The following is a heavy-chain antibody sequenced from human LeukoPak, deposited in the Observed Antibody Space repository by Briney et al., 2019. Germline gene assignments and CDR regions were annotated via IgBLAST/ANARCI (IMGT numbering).Heavy chain of an antibody. V-gene: IGHV4-39*01. CDR1: GGSISSSSYY. Sequence: SETLSLTCTVSGGSISSSSYYWGWIRQPPGKGLEWIGSIYYSGSTYYNPSLKSRVTISVDTSKNQFSLKLSSVTAADTAVYYCASRRVPAAIYYYYYGMDVWGQGTTVTVSS. CDR3: ASRRVPAAIYYYYYGMDV. D-gene: IGHD2-2*01. CDR2: IYYSGST. J-gene: IGHJ6*02.